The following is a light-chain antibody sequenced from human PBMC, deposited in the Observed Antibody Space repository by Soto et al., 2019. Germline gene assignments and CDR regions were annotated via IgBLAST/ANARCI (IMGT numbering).Light chain of an antibody. V-gene: IGKV3-20*01. CDR2: AAS. CDR3: QQFGNYPLT. J-gene: IGKJ4*01. CDR1: QTVRNSY. Sequence: NMLTQSPGPLSFRPVHGDTLXYLASQTVRNSYLAWYQQKPGQAPRFLIYAASNRATGIPDRFSGGGSGTDFTLTISRLEPEDFAVYYCQQFGNYPLTFGGGAKV.